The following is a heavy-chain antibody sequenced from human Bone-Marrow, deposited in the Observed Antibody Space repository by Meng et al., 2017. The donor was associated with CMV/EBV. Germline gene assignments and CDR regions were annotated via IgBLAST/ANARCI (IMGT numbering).Heavy chain of an antibody. Sequence: SETLSLTCAVYGGSFSGYYWSWIRQPPGKGLEWIGEINHSGSTNYNPSLKSRVTISVDTSKNQFSLKLSSVTAADTSVCDGAREGDTSGVWDYWGQGTLVTGSS. CDR1: GGSFSGYY. CDR3: AREGDTSGVWDY. J-gene: IGHJ4*02. D-gene: IGHD3-16*01. V-gene: IGHV4-34*01. CDR2: INHSGST.